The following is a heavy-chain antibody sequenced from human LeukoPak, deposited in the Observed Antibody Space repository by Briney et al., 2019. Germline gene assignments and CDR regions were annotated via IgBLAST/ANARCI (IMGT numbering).Heavy chain of an antibody. V-gene: IGHV4-38-2*01. CDR3: ASRSVLFTSYDILTSRREDY. Sequence: PSETLSLTCAVSGYSISCGYYWGRIRQPPGKGLEWFGCIYHSGSTYYNPSLKSRVTISVDTSKNQFSLKLSSVTAADTSVYYCASRSVLFTSYDILTSRREDYWGQGTLVTVSS. CDR2: IYHSGST. CDR1: GYSISCGYY. D-gene: IGHD3-9*01. J-gene: IGHJ4*02.